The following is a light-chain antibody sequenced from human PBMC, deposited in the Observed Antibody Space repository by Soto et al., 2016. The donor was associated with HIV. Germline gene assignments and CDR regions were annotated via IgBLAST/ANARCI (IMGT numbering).Light chain of an antibody. CDR3: MQATQLPLT. V-gene: IGKV2-29*03. Sequence: DIVMTQIPLSLSVTPGQPASISCKSSQSLLNFNGMTYLYWYLQRPGQSPQLLIYEVSSRLSGVPDRFSGSGSGTNFTLKISRVEADDVGIYYCMQATQLPLTFGGGTRVEIQ. CDR1: QSLLNFNGMTY. CDR2: EVS. J-gene: IGKJ4*01.